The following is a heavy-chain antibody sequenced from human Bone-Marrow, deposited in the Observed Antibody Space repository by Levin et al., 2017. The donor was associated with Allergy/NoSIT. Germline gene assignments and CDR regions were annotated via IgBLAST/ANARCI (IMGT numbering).Heavy chain of an antibody. V-gene: IGHV1-8*01. J-gene: IGHJ5*02. CDR1: GDTFSSYD. CDR2: MNPKSGNT. Sequence: AASVKVSCKASGDTFSSYDINWVRQASGQGLEWMGWMNPKSGNTVYAQKFQGRVTMTRHTSISTAYMDLSSLRSDDTAVYYCATGQGHLVGPPWGQGTLVTVSS. D-gene: IGHD6-6*01. CDR3: ATGQGHLVGPP.